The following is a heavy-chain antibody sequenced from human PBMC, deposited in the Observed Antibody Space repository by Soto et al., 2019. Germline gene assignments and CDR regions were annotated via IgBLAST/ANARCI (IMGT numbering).Heavy chain of an antibody. V-gene: IGHV1-2*02. J-gene: IGHJ5*02. CDR2: INAHSGGT. Sequence: SVKVSCKASGFSFTGYYIHWLRQAPRQGLEWMGWINAHSGGTEYAQKFQGRVTLTRDTSIATAYLTLTSLTSDDTALYYCAKDLTRQLAYWLDPWGQGTQVTVSS. D-gene: IGHD6-6*01. CDR3: AKDLTRQLAYWLDP. CDR1: GFSFTGYY.